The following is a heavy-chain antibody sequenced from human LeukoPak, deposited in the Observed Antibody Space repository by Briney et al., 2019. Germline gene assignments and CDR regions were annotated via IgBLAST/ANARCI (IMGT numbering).Heavy chain of an antibody. J-gene: IGHJ4*02. V-gene: IGHV3-30*04. CDR3: ARGGMATLFDY. Sequence: GGSLRLSCAASGFIFSNYAMHWVRQAPGKGLEWVAVISYDGSNEYYADSVKGRFTISRDSSKNTLYLQMNSLRTEDTAVFYCARGGMATLFDYWGQGTLVTVSS. CDR1: GFIFSNYA. CDR2: ISYDGSNE. D-gene: IGHD5-24*01.